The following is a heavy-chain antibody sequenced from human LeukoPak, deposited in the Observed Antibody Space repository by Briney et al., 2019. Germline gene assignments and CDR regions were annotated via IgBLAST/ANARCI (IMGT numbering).Heavy chain of an antibody. CDR1: GFTFSSYG. D-gene: IGHD4-23*01. V-gene: IGHV3-23*01. CDR2: ISGSGGST. CDR3: ARDTVVTNSEWGLFDY. J-gene: IGHJ4*02. Sequence: GGPLRLSCAASGFTFSSYGMSWVRQAPGKGLEWVSAISGSGGSTYYADSVKGRFTISRDNSKNTLYLQMNSLRAEDTAVYYCARDTVVTNSEWGLFDYWGQGTLVTVSS.